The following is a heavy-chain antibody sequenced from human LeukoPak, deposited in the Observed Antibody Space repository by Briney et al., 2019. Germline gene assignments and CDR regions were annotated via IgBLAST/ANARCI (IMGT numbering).Heavy chain of an antibody. CDR1: GFTFSSYW. D-gene: IGHD4-17*01. J-gene: IGHJ4*02. Sequence: GGSLRLSCAASGFTFSSYWMHWVRQAPGKGLVWVSRINSDGSSTSYADSVKGRFTISRDNAKNTLYLQMNSLRAEDTAVYYCARVAAGGKHDYGDYGDWGQGTLVTVSS. CDR3: ARVAAGGKHDYGDYGD. V-gene: IGHV3-74*01. CDR2: INSDGSST.